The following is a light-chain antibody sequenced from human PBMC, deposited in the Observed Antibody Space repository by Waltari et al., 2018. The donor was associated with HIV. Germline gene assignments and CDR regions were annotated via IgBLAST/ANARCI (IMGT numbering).Light chain of an antibody. CDR2: GAS. CDR1: QSVSSN. J-gene: IGKJ5*01. CDR3: QQYTNWPIT. V-gene: IGKV3-15*01. Sequence: EIVMTQSPVTLSVSPGERATLSCRASQSVSSNLAWYQQKPGQAPRLRIYGASARATGIPARLSGSGSGTEFTLTISSLQSEDVALYYCQQYTNWPITFGQGTRLEIK.